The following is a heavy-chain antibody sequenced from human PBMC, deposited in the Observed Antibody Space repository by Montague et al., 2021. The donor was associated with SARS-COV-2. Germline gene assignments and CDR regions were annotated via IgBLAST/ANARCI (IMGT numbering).Heavy chain of an antibody. V-gene: IGHV4-38-2*02. CDR1: GFSIGSGDY. J-gene: IGHJ3*02. CDR3: VREKAGGLRNVFDI. CDR2: IYHSRTT. Sequence: SETLSLTCTVSGFSIGSGDYWGCIRHHPAKGLVWFSSIYHSRTTSYNPPLQSRLTMSIDTSTNHFSLRLTSVTAADTAVFFCVREKAGGLRNVFDIWGQGTTVTVSS.